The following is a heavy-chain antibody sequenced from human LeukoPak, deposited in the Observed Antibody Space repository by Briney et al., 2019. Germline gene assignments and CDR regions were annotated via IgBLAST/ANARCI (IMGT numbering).Heavy chain of an antibody. J-gene: IGHJ6*02. CDR2: IWYDGNNK. CDR3: ARDLRATHYYYYGLDV. D-gene: IGHD1-26*01. V-gene: IGHV3-33*01. CDR1: GFSFSTYG. Sequence: PGGSLRLSCAASGFSFSTYGMHWVRQAPGKGLEWVAVIWYDGNNKYYADSVKGRFTISRDNSKNTLYLEMNSLRAEDTAVYYCARDLRATHYYYYGLDVWGQGTTVTVSS.